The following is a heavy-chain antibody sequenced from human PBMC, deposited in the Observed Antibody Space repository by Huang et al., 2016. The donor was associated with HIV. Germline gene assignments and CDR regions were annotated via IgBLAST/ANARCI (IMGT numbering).Heavy chain of an antibody. D-gene: IGHD3-3*01. CDR1: GFRFSSYA. CDR3: AKDFGVAAPYYFDL. V-gene: IGHV3-23*04. Sequence: VESGGGSARSGGSLRLSCAASGFRFSSYAMGWVRQSPGKGLEWVSSISGSGGNTYYADSVKGRFTISRNNFDKNTVYLQMNNLKAADSGIYYCAKDFGVAAPYYFDLWGQGTPVSVSS. CDR2: ISGSGGNT. J-gene: IGHJ4*02.